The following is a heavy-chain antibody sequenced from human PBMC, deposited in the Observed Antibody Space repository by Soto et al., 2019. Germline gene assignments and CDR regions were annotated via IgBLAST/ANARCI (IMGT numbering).Heavy chain of an antibody. CDR3: ARHPEWGKNWNDVYAFDI. D-gene: IGHD1-1*01. J-gene: IGHJ3*02. CDR2: IYPGDSDT. V-gene: IGHV5-51*01. Sequence: GESLKISCKGSGYSFTSYWIGWVRQMPGKGLEWMGIIYPGDSDTRYSPSFQGQVTISADKSISTAYLQWSSLKASDTAMYYCARHPEWGKNWNDVYAFDIWGQGTMVTVSS. CDR1: GYSFTSYW.